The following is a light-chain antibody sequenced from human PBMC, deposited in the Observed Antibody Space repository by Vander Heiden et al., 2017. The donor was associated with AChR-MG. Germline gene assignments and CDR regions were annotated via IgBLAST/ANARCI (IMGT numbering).Light chain of an antibody. Sequence: VLTQSPGTLSLSPGESAPLSCRTSQSFSSNYLAWYQQKPGQTPRLLIYGASTRATGIPDRFSGSASGTDFTLIITRLEPEDFAVYYCQQYGSSTWTFGQGTRVEIK. J-gene: IGKJ1*01. CDR3: QQYGSSTWT. CDR2: GAS. CDR1: QSFSSNY. V-gene: IGKV3-20*01.